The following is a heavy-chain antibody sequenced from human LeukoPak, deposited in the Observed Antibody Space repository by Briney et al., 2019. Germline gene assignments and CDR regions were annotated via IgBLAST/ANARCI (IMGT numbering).Heavy chain of an antibody. CDR1: GFTFSSYA. V-gene: IGHV3-23*01. CDR2: ISGSGGST. D-gene: IGHD6-13*01. Sequence: GGSLRLSCAASGFTFSSYAMSWVRQTPGKGLEWVSAISGSGGSTYYADSVKGRFTISRDNSKNTLYLQMNSLRAEDTAVYYCAKVNYDSSSWYGTFDYWGQGTLVTVSS. CDR3: AKVNYDSSSWYGTFDY. J-gene: IGHJ4*02.